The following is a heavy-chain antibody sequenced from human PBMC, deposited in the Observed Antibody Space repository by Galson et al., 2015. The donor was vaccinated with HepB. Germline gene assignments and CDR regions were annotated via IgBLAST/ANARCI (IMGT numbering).Heavy chain of an antibody. V-gene: IGHV1-18*01. CDR1: GYTFSTYG. Sequence: SVKVSCKASGYTFSTYGVTWVRQAPGQGLEWMGWISACSGSTNYAQNFQGRVTMTTDTSTSTAYMELRSLRSDDTAVYYCARDSTPVLSDYWGQGTLVAVSS. CDR3: ARDSTPVLSDY. CDR2: ISACSGST. D-gene: IGHD2/OR15-2a*01. J-gene: IGHJ4*02.